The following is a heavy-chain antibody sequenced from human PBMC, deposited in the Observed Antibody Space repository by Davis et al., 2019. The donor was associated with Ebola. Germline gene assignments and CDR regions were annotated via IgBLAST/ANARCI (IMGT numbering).Heavy chain of an antibody. CDR3: ARVGAVAVAGTRDYYYYYGMDV. CDR1: GGSISSSSYY. V-gene: IGHV4-39*07. J-gene: IGHJ6*02. CDR2: IYYSGST. D-gene: IGHD6-19*01. Sequence: MPSETLSLTCTVSGGSISSSSYYWGWIRQPPGKGLEWIGSIYYSGSTNYNPSLKSRVTISVDTSKNQFSLKLSSVTAADTAVYYCARVGAVAVAGTRDYYYYYGMDVWGQGTTVTVSS.